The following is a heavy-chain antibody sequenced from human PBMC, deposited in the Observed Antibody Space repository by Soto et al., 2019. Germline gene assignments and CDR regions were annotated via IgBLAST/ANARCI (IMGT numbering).Heavy chain of an antibody. Sequence: SETLSLTCTVSGGPISSSSYYWGWIRQPPGKGLEWIGSIYYSGSTYYNPSLKSRVTISVDTSKNQFSLKLSSVTAADTAVYYCASAVQNYYYYYMDVWGKGTTVTGSS. D-gene: IGHD6-6*01. V-gene: IGHV4-39*01. CDR3: ASAVQNYYYYYMDV. CDR1: GGPISSSSYY. J-gene: IGHJ6*03. CDR2: IYYSGST.